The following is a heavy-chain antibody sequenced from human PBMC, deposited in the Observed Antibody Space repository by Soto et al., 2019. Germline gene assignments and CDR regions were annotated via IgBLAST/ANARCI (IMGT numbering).Heavy chain of an antibody. CDR2: MNPNSGNT. J-gene: IGHJ6*03. CDR3: ARGLWYCSSTSCYSSYYYMDV. Sequence: ASVKVSCKASGYTFTSYDINWVRQATGQRLEWMGWMNPNSGNTGYAQKFQGRVTMTRNTSISTAYMELSSLRSEDTAVYYCARGLWYCSSTSCYSSYYYMDVWGKGTTVNVSS. D-gene: IGHD2-2*01. V-gene: IGHV1-8*01. CDR1: GYTFTSYD.